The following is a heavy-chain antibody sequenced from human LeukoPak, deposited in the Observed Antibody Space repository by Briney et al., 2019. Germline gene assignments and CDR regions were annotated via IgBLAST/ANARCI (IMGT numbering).Heavy chain of an antibody. CDR1: GYSFTSYW. Sequence: GESLKISCKGSGYSFTSYWIGWVRHMPGKGLEWIGIIYPGDSDTRYSPSFQGQVTISADKSISTAYLQWSSLKASDTAMYYCARKPVASYYDFWSGKEGAFDIWGQGTMVTVSS. V-gene: IGHV5-51*01. CDR2: IYPGDSDT. J-gene: IGHJ3*02. CDR3: ARKPVASYYDFWSGKEGAFDI. D-gene: IGHD3-3*01.